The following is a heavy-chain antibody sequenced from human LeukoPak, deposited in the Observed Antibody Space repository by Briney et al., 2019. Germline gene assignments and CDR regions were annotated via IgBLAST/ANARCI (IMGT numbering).Heavy chain of an antibody. Sequence: PGGSLRLSCAASGFAFSRYEMNWVRQAPGKGLEWVSYISSSGTTIYYADSVKGRFTISRDNAKNSLFLLMNSLRPEDTAVYYCAPYGDFFGYWGQGTLVTVSS. J-gene: IGHJ4*02. V-gene: IGHV3-48*03. D-gene: IGHD4-17*01. CDR2: ISSSGTTI. CDR1: GFAFSRYE. CDR3: APYGDFFGY.